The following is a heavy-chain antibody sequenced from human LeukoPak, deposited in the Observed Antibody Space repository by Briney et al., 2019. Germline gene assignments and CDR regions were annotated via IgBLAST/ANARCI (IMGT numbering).Heavy chain of an antibody. CDR3: ARGVQRWLQSYNWFDP. V-gene: IGHV4-59*12. J-gene: IGHJ5*02. Sequence: SETLSLTCTVSGGSISNYYWNWIRQPPGKGLEWIGYIYYTGNTNYNPSLKSRVTISVDTSKNQFSLKLSSVTAADTAVYYCARGVQRWLQSYNWFDPWGQGTLVTVSS. CDR2: IYYTGNT. D-gene: IGHD5-24*01. CDR1: GGSISNYY.